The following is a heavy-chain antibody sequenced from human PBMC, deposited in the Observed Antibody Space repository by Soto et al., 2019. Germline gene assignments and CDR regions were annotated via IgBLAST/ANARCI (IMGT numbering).Heavy chain of an antibody. CDR3: ARVGPAAADFDY. V-gene: IGHV4-59*01. CDR2: VYSSWRA. D-gene: IGHD6-13*01. J-gene: IGHJ4*02. CDR1: GGSIDGYY. Sequence: QVLLQESGPRLVRPSETLSLTCTVSGGSIDGYYWRWIRQPPGKFLQWIGYVYSSWRADYNPSLNNRVTSSADPPRNQFSLRLNSATAADTAVYYCARVGPAAADFDYWGQGTLVTVSS.